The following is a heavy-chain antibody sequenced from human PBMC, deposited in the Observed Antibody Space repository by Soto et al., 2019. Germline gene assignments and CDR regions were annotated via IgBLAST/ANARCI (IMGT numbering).Heavy chain of an antibody. CDR3: ARDQGGGYSSSWYPQTPGVHDAFDI. V-gene: IGHV1-3*01. CDR1: GYTFTSYA. Sequence: ASVKVSCKASGYTFTSYAMHWVRQAPGQRLEWMGWINAGNGNTKYSQKFQDRVTITRDTSASTAYMELSSLRSEDTAVYYCARDQGGGYSSSWYPQTPGVHDAFDIWGQGTMVTVSS. D-gene: IGHD6-13*01. CDR2: INAGNGNT. J-gene: IGHJ3*02.